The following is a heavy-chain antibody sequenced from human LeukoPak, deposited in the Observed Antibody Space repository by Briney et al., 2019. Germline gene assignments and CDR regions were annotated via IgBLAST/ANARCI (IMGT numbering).Heavy chain of an antibody. J-gene: IGHJ3*02. D-gene: IGHD2-21*02. CDR1: GGSISSYY. CDR2: IYYSGST. Sequence: SETLSLTCTVSGGSISSYYWSWIRQHPGKGLEWIGYIYYSGSTYYNPSLKSRVTISVDTSKNQFSLKLSSVTAADTAVYYCAMGDYCGGDCYGLSAFDIWGQGTMVTVSS. CDR3: AMGDYCGGDCYGLSAFDI. V-gene: IGHV4-59*06.